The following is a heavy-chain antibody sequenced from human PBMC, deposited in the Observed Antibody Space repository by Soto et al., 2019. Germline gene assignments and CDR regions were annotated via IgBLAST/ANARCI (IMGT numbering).Heavy chain of an antibody. V-gene: IGHV4-30-2*01. CDR2: IYHSGST. Sequence: QLQLQESGSGLVKPSQTLSLTCAVSGGSISSGGYSWSWIRQPPGKGLEWIGYIYHSGSTYYKPSHKSRVTISGDRSKNQFSLNLSSVTAADRAVYYCGRGMTTVTTYDYWGQVTLVTVSS. J-gene: IGHJ4*02. D-gene: IGHD4-4*01. CDR1: GGSISSGGYS. CDR3: GRGMTTVTTYDY.